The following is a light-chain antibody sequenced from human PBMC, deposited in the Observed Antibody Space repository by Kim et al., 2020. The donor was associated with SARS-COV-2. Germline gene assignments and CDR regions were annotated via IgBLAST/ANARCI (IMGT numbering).Light chain of an antibody. CDR1: NIESQS. Sequence: SYELTQPPSVSVAPGKTARITCGGNNIESQSVHWYQQKPGQAPALVISYDSDRPSGIPERLSGSNSGNTATLTITRVEAGDEADYYCQLWHTSSDHLWVFGGGTQLTVL. CDR2: YDS. CDR3: QLWHTSSDHLWV. V-gene: IGLV3-21*04. J-gene: IGLJ3*02.